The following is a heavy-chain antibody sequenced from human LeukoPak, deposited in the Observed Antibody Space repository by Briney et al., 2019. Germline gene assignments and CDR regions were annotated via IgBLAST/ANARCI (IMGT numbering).Heavy chain of an antibody. Sequence: GGSLRLSCAASGFTVSSNYMSWGRQAPGKGLEWVSVIYRGGSTYYADSVKGRFTISRDNSKNTLYLQMNSLRAEDTAVYYCARGEWELLYYFDYWGQGTLVTVSS. V-gene: IGHV3-66*01. D-gene: IGHD1-26*01. CDR1: GFTVSSNY. CDR2: IYRGGST. CDR3: ARGEWELLYYFDY. J-gene: IGHJ4*02.